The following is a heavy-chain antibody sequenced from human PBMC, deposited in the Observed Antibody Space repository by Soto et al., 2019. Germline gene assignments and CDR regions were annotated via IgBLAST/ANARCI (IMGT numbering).Heavy chain of an antibody. J-gene: IGHJ4*02. CDR2: ISNYNGKT. V-gene: IGHV1-18*01. CDR3: AREVHYYGSGNPNYFDF. D-gene: IGHD3-10*01. CDR1: GYTFTNYG. Sequence: ASVKASSKDSGYTFTNYGITWARQAPGQGLEWMGWISNYNGKTNYAQILQGRVTMTTDTSASTGYMELSSLRSEDTAVYYFAREVHYYGSGNPNYFDFWGQGTPVTVSS.